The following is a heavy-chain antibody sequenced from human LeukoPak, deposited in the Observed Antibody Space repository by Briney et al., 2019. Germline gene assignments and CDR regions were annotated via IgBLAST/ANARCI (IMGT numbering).Heavy chain of an antibody. CDR3: ARAFGLTDY. V-gene: IGHV3-48*02. Sequence: PGGSLRLSCAASGFTVSSYSMNWVRQAPGKGLEWVSYISSSSSTIYYADSVKGRFTISRDNAKNSLYLQMNSLSDEDTAVYYCARAFGLTDYWGQGTLVTVSS. J-gene: IGHJ4*02. D-gene: IGHD3/OR15-3a*01. CDR2: ISSSSSTI. CDR1: GFTVSSYS.